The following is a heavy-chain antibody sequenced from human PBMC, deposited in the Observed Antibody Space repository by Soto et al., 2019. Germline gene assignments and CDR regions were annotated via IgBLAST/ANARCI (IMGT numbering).Heavy chain of an antibody. CDR2: INPNSGGT. V-gene: IGHV1-2*02. CDR1: GYTFTGYY. D-gene: IGHD2-15*01. J-gene: IGHJ5*02. CDR3: ARDIVVVVAANPDSNWFDP. Sequence: GASVKVSCKASGYTFTGYYMHWVRQAPGQGLEWMGWINPNSGGTNYAQKFQGRVTMTRDTSISTAYMELSRLRSDDTAVYYCARDIVVVVAANPDSNWFDPWGQGTLVTVSS.